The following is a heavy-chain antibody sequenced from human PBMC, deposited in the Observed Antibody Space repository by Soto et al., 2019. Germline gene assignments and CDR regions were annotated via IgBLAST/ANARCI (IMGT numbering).Heavy chain of an antibody. J-gene: IGHJ4*02. CDR2: VYYTEDT. V-gene: IGHV4-39*01. CDR3: ARRPAGGLFDF. CDR1: GASIGSNRYY. Sequence: QLQLQESGPGLVRPSETLSLTCSVSGASIGSNRYYWDWIRQAPGKVLEWIGTVYYTEDTFYNPSLRRRFTMSVDTSRNQFSVTLRSVTAADTGVYYCARRPAGGLFDFWGQGTLVAVSS.